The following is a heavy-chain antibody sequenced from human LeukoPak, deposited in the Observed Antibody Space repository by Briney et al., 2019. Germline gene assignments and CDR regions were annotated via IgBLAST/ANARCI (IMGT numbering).Heavy chain of an antibody. CDR1: GFTFSTYS. V-gene: IGHV3-48*02. CDR2: ISGSSETI. D-gene: IGHD4-11*01. Sequence: PGGSLRLSCAASGFTFSTYSMNWVRQAPGKGLEWVSYISGSSETIYYADSVKGRFTISRDNAKNSLYLQMNSLRDEDTAVYYWARTPPTAGLTTIGVGSDYWGQGTLVTVSS. CDR3: ARTPPTAGLTTIGVGSDY. J-gene: IGHJ4*02.